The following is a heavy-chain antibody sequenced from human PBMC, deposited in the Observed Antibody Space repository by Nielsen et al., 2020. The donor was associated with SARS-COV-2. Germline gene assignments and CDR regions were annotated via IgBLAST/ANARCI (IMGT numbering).Heavy chain of an antibody. J-gene: IGHJ4*02. CDR1: GGSFSGYY. D-gene: IGHD2/OR15-2a*01. V-gene: IGHV4-34*01. CDR2: IYHGGSV. CDR3: ARMIGYSTSSDS. Sequence: SETLSLTCAAYGGSFSGYYWSWIRQPPGKGLEWIGQIYHGGSVNYNPSLRSRVAISVDKPNNQFSLKLTSVTAADTAVYYCARMIGYSTSSDSWGQGTLVTVSS.